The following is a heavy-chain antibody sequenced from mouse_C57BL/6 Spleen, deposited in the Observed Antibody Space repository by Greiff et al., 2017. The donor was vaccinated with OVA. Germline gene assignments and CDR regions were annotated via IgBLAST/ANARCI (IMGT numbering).Heavy chain of an antibody. V-gene: IGHV1-9*01. CDR1: GYTFTGYW. CDR3: ARSEVYYGSSYPYYAMDY. D-gene: IGHD1-1*01. J-gene: IGHJ4*01. CDR2: ILPGSGST. Sequence: VQLQQSGAELMKPGASVKLSCKATGYTFTGYWIEWVKQRPGHGLEWIGAILPGSGSTNYNEKFKGKATFTADTSSNTAYMQLSSLTTEDSAIYYCARSEVYYGSSYPYYAMDYWGQGTSVTVSS.